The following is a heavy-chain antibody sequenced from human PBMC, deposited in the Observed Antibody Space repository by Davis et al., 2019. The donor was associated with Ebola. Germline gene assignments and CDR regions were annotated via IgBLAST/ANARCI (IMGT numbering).Heavy chain of an antibody. V-gene: IGHV5-51*01. Sequence: GESLKTPCKGSGYSFTRYWIAWVRQMPGKGLECMGIIYPGDSDARYSPSFQGQVTFSADKSISTAFLQWSSLKASDTAMYYCARHHEGIAAAGPTADWFDPWGQGTLVTVSS. CDR2: IYPGDSDA. D-gene: IGHD6-13*01. CDR3: ARHHEGIAAAGPTADWFDP. J-gene: IGHJ5*02. CDR1: GYSFTRYW.